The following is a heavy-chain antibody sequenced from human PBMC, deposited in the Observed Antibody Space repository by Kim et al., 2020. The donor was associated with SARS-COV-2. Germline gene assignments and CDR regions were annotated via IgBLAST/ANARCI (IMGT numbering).Heavy chain of an antibody. CDR3: ARMLAAGTDYQFYYGLDV. V-gene: IGHV5-10-1*01. Sequence: GESLKISCQGSGYTFTSQWINWVRQTPGQGLEWLGSIDPSDSYTNYGPSFQGHVTFSVDTSMSIAYLQWSSLKASDTAVYYCARMLAAGTDYQFYYGLDVWGHGTTVTVSS. CDR1: GYTFTSQW. D-gene: IGHD6-13*01. J-gene: IGHJ6*02. CDR2: IDPSDSYT.